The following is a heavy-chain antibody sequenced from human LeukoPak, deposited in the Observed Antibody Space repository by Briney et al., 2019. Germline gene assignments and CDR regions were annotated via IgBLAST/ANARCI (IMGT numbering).Heavy chain of an antibody. J-gene: IGHJ3*02. CDR2: INTGNGNT. D-gene: IGHD3-10*01. V-gene: IGHV1-3*04. CDR1: GYTFSSYA. CDR3: ARDAIYYYGSGSYDAFDI. Sequence: ASVKVSCKASGYTFSSYATHWVRQAPGQRLEWMAWINTGNGNTKYSQKFQGRVTMTRDTSASTAYMELSSLRSEDTAVYYCARDAIYYYGSGSYDAFDIWGQGTMVTVSS.